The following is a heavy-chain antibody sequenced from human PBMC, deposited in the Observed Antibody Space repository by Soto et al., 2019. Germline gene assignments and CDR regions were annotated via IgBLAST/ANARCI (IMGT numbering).Heavy chain of an antibody. CDR3: ARGGYITPDWFDP. V-gene: IGHV5-51*01. J-gene: IGHJ5*02. Sequence: GESLKISSKGSGYSFTSYWIGWVRQMPGKGLEWMGIIDPCDSDTRYSPSFQGQVTISADKSISTAYLQGSSLKASDTAMYYCARGGYITPDWFDPGGQGTLVTVSS. CDR1: GYSFTSYW. CDR2: IDPCDSDT. D-gene: IGHD3-10*01.